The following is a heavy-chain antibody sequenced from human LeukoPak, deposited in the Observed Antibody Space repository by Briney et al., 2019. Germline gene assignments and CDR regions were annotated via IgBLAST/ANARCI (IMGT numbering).Heavy chain of an antibody. D-gene: IGHD1-14*01. Sequence: GGSLRLSCEASGFTFSRYSMNWVRQAPGKGLEWVSYITSSSNTIYYADSVKGRFTISRDNAKNSLYLQMNSLRADDTAVYYCAREPGYYDMDVWGKGTTVTVSS. CDR2: ITSSSNTI. CDR3: AREPGYYDMDV. CDR1: GFTFSRYS. J-gene: IGHJ6*03. V-gene: IGHV3-48*01.